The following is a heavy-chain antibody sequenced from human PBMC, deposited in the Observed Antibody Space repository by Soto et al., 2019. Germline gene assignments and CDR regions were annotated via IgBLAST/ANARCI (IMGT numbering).Heavy chain of an antibody. CDR2: ISGSGGST. J-gene: IGHJ4*02. Sequence: GGSLRLSCAASGFTFSSYAMSWVRQAPGKGLEWVSAISGSGGSTYYADSVKGRFTISRDNSKNTLYLQMNSLRAEDTAVYDGAKGEVPWSGWSSAEYYFDYWGQGTLVTVSS. D-gene: IGHD6-19*01. CDR3: AKGEVPWSGWSSAEYYFDY. CDR1: GFTFSSYA. V-gene: IGHV3-23*01.